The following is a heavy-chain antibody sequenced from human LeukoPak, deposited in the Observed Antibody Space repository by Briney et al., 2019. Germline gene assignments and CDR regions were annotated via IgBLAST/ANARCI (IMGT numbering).Heavy chain of an antibody. CDR1: GFTFSSYS. V-gene: IGHV3-30*02. CDR3: AKDRIAVAGLDY. D-gene: IGHD6-19*01. Sequence: GGSLRLSCAASGFTFSSYSMNWVRQAPGKGLEWVAFIRYDGSNKYYADSVKGRFTISRDNSKNTLYLQMNSLRAEDTAVYYCAKDRIAVAGLDYWGQGTLVTVSS. J-gene: IGHJ4*02. CDR2: IRYDGSNK.